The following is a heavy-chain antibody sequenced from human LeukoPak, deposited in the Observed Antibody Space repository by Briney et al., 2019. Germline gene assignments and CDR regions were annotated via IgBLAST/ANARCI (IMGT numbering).Heavy chain of an antibody. Sequence: GGSLRLSCAASGFTFDDYAMHWVRQAPGKGLEWVSGISWNSGSIGYADSVKGRFTISRDNAKNSLYLQMNSLRVEDTALYYCAKDKPDSSGVFDYWGQGTLVTVSS. J-gene: IGHJ4*02. CDR3: AKDKPDSSGVFDY. D-gene: IGHD3-22*01. CDR1: GFTFDDYA. CDR2: ISWNSGSI. V-gene: IGHV3-9*01.